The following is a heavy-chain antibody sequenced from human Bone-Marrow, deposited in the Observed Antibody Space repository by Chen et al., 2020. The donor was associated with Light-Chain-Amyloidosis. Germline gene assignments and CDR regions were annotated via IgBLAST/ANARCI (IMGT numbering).Heavy chain of an antibody. J-gene: IGHJ4*02. D-gene: IGHD3-16*02. V-gene: IGHV4-61*02. CDR3: TRDAITSGGAVVPDS. CDR1: DGSITSGVYY. Sequence: QVQLQESGPRLVKPSQTLTLTCTVSDGSITSGVYYWNWIRQPAGKGLEWIGHIYTTGSTKYNPSLRSRLTISIDTSKSQFSLRLASGTAADTAIYYCTRDAITSGGAVVPDSWGQGTLVTVSS. CDR2: IYTTGST.